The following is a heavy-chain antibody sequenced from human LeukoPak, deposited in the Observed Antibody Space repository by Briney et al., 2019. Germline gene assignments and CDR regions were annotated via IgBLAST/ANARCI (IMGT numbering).Heavy chain of an antibody. Sequence: ASVTVPCQVSGYTLTELSMHWVRQAPGKGLEWMGGFDPEDGETIYAQKFQGRVTMTEDTSTDTAYMELSSLRSEDTAVYYCATLLRFLQWGGGYWGQGTLVTVSS. CDR3: ATLLRFLQWGGGY. CDR2: FDPEDGET. J-gene: IGHJ1*01. CDR1: GYTLTELS. D-gene: IGHD3-3*01. V-gene: IGHV1-24*01.